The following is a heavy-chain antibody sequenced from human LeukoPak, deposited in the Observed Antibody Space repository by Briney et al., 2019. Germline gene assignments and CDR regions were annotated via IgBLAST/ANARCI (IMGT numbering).Heavy chain of an antibody. CDR1: GGSFSGYY. D-gene: IGHD3-3*01. J-gene: IGHJ5*02. Sequence: SKTLSLTCAVYGGSFSGYYWSWIRQPPGKGLEWIGEINHSGSTNHNPSLKSRVTISVDTSKNQFSLKLSSVTAAETAVYYCARGSAASIFGVVIRRFWFDPWGQGTLVTVSS. CDR3: ARGSAASIFGVVIRRFWFDP. CDR2: INHSGST. V-gene: IGHV4-34*01.